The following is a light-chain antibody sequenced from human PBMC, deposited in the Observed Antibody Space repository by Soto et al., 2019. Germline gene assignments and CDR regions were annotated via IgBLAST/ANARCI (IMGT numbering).Light chain of an antibody. Sequence: EIVLTQSPATLSLSPGERATLSCRASQSVSSYLAWYQQKPGQAPRLLIYDASNRATGIPARFSGSGSRTDVTLTISSLEPEDFAVYYCQQRSNWPTFGQGTKLEI. CDR3: QQRSNWPT. CDR1: QSVSSY. CDR2: DAS. V-gene: IGKV3-11*01. J-gene: IGKJ1*01.